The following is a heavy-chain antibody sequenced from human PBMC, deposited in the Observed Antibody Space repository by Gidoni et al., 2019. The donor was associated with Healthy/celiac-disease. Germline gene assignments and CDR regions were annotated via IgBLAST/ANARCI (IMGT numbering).Heavy chain of an antibody. CDR3: TRDLGWLFDY. Sequence: EVQLVESGGGLVKPGRSLRLSCTASGFTFGDYAMSWFRQAPGKGLEWVGFIRSKAYGGTTEYAASVKGRFTTSRDDSKSIAYLQMNSLKTEDTAVYYCTRDLGWLFDYWGQGTLVTVSS. V-gene: IGHV3-49*05. CDR2: IRSKAYGGTT. J-gene: IGHJ4*02. D-gene: IGHD3-3*01. CDR1: GFTFGDYA.